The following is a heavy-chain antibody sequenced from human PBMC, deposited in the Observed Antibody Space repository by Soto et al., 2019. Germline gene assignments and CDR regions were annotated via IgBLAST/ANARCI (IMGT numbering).Heavy chain of an antibody. D-gene: IGHD2-2*01. CDR1: GFTFSSYA. Sequence: GGSLRLSCAASGFTFSSYAMSWVRQAPGKGLEWVSAISGSGGSTNYADSVKGRFTISRHNSKNTLYLQMNSLRAEDTAVYYCAREVGSPHYYYMDVWGKGTTVTVSS. J-gene: IGHJ6*03. CDR3: AREVGSPHYYYMDV. CDR2: ISGSGGST. V-gene: IGHV3-23*01.